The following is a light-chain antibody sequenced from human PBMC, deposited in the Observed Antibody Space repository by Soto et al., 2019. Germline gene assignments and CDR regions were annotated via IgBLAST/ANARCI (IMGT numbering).Light chain of an antibody. CDR2: GAS. Sequence: EIVLTQSPGTLSLSPGERATLSCRASQSVGSNYLAWYQQKPGQAPRLLIYGASSRATGTPDSFSGSGSGTDFTLTISRLEPEDFAVYHCQQYITAPETFGQGTKVEIK. V-gene: IGKV3-20*01. CDR1: QSVGSNY. J-gene: IGKJ1*01. CDR3: QQYITAPET.